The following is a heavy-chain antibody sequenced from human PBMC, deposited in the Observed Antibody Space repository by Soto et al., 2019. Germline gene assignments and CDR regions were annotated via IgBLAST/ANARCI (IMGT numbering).Heavy chain of an antibody. D-gene: IGHD1-26*01. V-gene: IGHV3-30*18. CDR2: ISYDGTNK. CDR3: AKVLPATGIEGGGDAFDI. Sequence: PGGSLRLSCAAPGFTFRSFGMHWIRQAPGKGLEWVALISYDGTNKYYADSVRGRFTISRDNSKNTLYLEMNTLRVEDTAVYYCAKVLPATGIEGGGDAFDIWGHGTMVTVSS. J-gene: IGHJ3*02. CDR1: GFTFRSFG.